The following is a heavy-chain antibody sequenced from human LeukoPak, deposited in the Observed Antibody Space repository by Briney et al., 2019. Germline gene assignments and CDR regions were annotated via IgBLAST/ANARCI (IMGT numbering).Heavy chain of an antibody. CDR2: IKQDGSKK. CDR1: EFDFSSHA. D-gene: IGHD5-24*01. J-gene: IGHJ4*02. CDR3: TRVGYIDEGIDY. V-gene: IGHV3-7*04. Sequence: PGGSLRLSCAASEFDFSSHAMTWVRQAPGKGLEWVANIKQDGSKKSYVDSVKGRFTISRDNAKNSLYLQMNSLRAEDTAIYYCTRVGYIDEGIDYWGQGTLVTVSS.